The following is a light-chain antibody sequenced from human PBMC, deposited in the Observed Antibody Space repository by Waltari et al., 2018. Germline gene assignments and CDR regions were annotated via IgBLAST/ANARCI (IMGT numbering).Light chain of an antibody. CDR1: QSISSW. J-gene: IGKJ2*01. CDR2: KAF. Sequence: DIQMTQSPSTLSASVVDRVTITCRASQSISSWLAWYQQKPGKAPKLLIYKAFSLERGVPSRFSGSGSGTEFTLTISSRQPDDFATYYCQQYNSYPRTFGQGTKLEIK. V-gene: IGKV1-5*03. CDR3: QQYNSYPRT.